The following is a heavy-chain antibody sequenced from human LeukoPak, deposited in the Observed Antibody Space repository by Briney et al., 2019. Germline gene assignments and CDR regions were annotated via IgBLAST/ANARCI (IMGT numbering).Heavy chain of an antibody. CDR2: ISVDGKTA. V-gene: IGHV3-23*01. CDR3: AQGYLSGWYPS. J-gene: IGHJ5*02. D-gene: IGHD6-19*01. CDR1: GFSVSNSG. Sequence: GGSLRLSCVVSGFSVSNSGMSWVRQAPGKGLDWISAISVDGKTAYYADSVKGRFIISRDNSKNTLYLQLSGLRAEDTAVYYCAQGYLSGWYPSWGQGSMVSVSS.